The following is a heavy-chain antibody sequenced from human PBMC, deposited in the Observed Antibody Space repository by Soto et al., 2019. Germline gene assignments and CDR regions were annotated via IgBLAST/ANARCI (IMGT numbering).Heavy chain of an antibody. D-gene: IGHD6-6*01. Sequence: QVQLVQSGAEVKKPGSSVKVSCKASGGTFSSYTISWVRQAPGQGLEWMGRIIPILGIANYAQKFQGRVTITADKSTSTAYMELSSLRSEDTAVYYCAVEYSTTSSYYYYMDVWGKGTTVTVSS. CDR2: IIPILGIA. V-gene: IGHV1-69*02. CDR1: GGTFSSYT. J-gene: IGHJ6*03. CDR3: AVEYSTTSSYYYYMDV.